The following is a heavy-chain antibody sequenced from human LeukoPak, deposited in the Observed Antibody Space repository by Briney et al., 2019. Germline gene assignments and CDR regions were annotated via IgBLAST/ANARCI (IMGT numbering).Heavy chain of an antibody. Sequence: GASVTVSCKGSGGTFSSYAISWVRQAPGQGLEWVGRIIPILGIANYAQRFQGRVTITADKSTSTAYMELSSLISEDTAVCYCARLGYCSSTSCYGYYYYGMDVWGQGTTVTVSS. J-gene: IGHJ6*02. V-gene: IGHV1-69*04. D-gene: IGHD2-2*01. CDR1: GGTFSSYA. CDR3: ARLGYCSSTSCYGYYYYGMDV. CDR2: IIPILGIA.